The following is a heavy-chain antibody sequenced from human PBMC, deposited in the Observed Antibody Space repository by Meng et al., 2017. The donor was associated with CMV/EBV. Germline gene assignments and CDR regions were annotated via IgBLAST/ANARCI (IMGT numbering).Heavy chain of an antibody. CDR1: GFNFRSYA. J-gene: IGHJ5*02. CDR3: AKDRGPFDP. D-gene: IGHD3/OR15-3a*01. V-gene: IGHV3-23*03. CDR2: IYSGGSST. Sequence: LYCASSGFNFRSYAMSWVRQAPGKGLEWVSVIYSGGSSTYYADSVKGRFTISRDNSKNTLYLQMNSLRAEDTAVYYCAKDRGPFDPWGQGTLVTVSS.